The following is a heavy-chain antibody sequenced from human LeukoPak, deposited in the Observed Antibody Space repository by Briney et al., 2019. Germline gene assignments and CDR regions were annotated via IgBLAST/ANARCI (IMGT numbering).Heavy chain of an antibody. V-gene: IGHV4-39*07. CDR2: IFYSGST. CDR3: ATSTWALWGSFDF. Sequence: SETLSLTCNVSGGSISSPSCYWGWIRQPPGQGLEWIGSIFYSGSTYYNPSLKSRVTISIDKSNNQFSLKLTSVTAADTAVFFCATSTWALWGSFDFWGPGALVTVSS. CDR1: GGSISSPSCY. D-gene: IGHD3-16*01. J-gene: IGHJ4*02.